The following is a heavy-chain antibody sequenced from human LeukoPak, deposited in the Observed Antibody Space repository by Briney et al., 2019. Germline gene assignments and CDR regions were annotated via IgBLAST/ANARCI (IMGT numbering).Heavy chain of an antibody. V-gene: IGHV1-46*01. CDR3: ARDNSMGDSAWWFDP. D-gene: IGHD5-12*01. CDR1: GYTFTHNF. J-gene: IGHJ5*02. CDR2: INPSGDNT. Sequence: ASVKVFCKASGYTFTHNFMHWVRQDPGQGLEWMGIINPSGDNTWYAQKFQGRVTMTRDMATSTDYMEVNSLRSEDTGVYYCARDNSMGDSAWWFDPWGQGTLVTVSS.